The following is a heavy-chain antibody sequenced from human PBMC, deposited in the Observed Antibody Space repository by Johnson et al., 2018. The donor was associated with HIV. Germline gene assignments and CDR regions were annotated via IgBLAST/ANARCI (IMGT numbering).Heavy chain of an antibody. J-gene: IGHJ3*02. CDR3: ARSPASRVGDSFAFDI. D-gene: IGHD2-21*02. Sequence: VQLVESGGGVVQPGRSLRLSCAASGFTFSDYYMSWIRQAPGKGLEWVSGINWNGGSTGYADSVKGRFTISRDNSKNTLYLQMNSLRAEDTAVYYCARSPASRVGDSFAFDIWGQGTMVTVSS. CDR1: GFTFSDYY. CDR2: INWNGGST. V-gene: IGHV3-20*04.